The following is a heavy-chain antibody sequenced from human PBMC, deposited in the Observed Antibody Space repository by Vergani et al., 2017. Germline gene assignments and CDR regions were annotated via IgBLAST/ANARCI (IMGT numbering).Heavy chain of an antibody. CDR1: GYIFKNYY. V-gene: IGHV1-46*02. CDR2: VNFVTGAA. J-gene: IGHJ4*02. D-gene: IGHD2-15*01. Sequence: QVPLVESGAAVKKPGASAKVFCTASGYIFKNYYMHWLRLAPGQGFQWMGVVNFVTGAATSPQKFEGRITRTMDTSTATFYMDMSSLKYEDTAIYYCAISIGYCTSVSCRPYYFDLWGQGTLVTVSS. CDR3: AISIGYCTSVSCRPYYFDL.